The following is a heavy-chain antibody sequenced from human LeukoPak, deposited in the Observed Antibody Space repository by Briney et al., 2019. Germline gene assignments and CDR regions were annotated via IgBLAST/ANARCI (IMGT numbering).Heavy chain of an antibody. CDR2: ISSSGSTI. Sequence: PGGSLRLSCAASGFTFSSYEMNWVRQAPGKGLEWASYISSSGSTIYYADSVKGRFTISRDNAKNSLYLQMNSLRAEDTAVYYCARCGYYDSSGYYPLYFDYWGQGTLVTVSS. CDR3: ARCGYYDSSGYYPLYFDY. CDR1: GFTFSSYE. V-gene: IGHV3-48*03. J-gene: IGHJ4*02. D-gene: IGHD3-22*01.